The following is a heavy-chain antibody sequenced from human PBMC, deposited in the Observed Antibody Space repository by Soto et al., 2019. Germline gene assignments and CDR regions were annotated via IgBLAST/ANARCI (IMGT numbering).Heavy chain of an antibody. CDR1: GDSVSSGAYY. V-gene: IGHV4-61*08. D-gene: IGHD6-13*01. Sequence: SETLSLTCTVSGDSVSSGAYYWSWVRQPPGKGLEWIGYIYYNAITNYNPSLKSRVTILVDTSKSEISLTLNSVTAAGTAVYYCARANIAAAGTIFDPWGQGVLVTVS. J-gene: IGHJ5*02. CDR2: IYYNAIT. CDR3: ARANIAAAGTIFDP.